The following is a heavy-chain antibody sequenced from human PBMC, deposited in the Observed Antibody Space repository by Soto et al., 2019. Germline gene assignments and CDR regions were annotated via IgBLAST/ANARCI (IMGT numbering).Heavy chain of an antibody. CDR2: TAPMFKQT. CDR1: GYSFTRYG. Sequence: ASVKVSCKASGYSFTRYGIAWARQAPGQGLEWMGKTAPMFKQTHYARKFEGRVTISADTSTNTVYMELTDLQTEDTAVYYCTTLGPWGQGTQVTVSS. V-gene: IGHV1-18*01. J-gene: IGHJ5*02. D-gene: IGHD2-15*01. CDR3: TTLGP.